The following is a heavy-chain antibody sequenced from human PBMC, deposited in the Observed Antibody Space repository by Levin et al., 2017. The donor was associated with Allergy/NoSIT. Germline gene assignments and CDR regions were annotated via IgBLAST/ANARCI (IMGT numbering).Heavy chain of an antibody. D-gene: IGHD1-26*01. CDR2: ISYDGNNK. J-gene: IGHJ4*02. Sequence: GGFLRLSCSGSGFTFSGFTIHWVRQAPGKGLEWVATISYDGNNKYYADSMEGRFTISRDHSKDTVFLQMNNLRTEDTAVYYCAKDRGGTYFYFDYWGQGTLVTVSS. CDR1: GFTFSGFT. CDR3: AKDRGGTYFYFDY. V-gene: IGHV3-30*18.